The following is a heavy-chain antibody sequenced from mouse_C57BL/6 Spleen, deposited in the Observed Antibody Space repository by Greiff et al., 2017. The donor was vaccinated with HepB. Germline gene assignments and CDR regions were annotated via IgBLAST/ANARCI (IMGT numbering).Heavy chain of an antibody. CDR1: GFTFSNYW. V-gene: IGHV6-3*01. CDR2: IRLKSDNYAT. J-gene: IGHJ3*01. CDR3: TAFYYGSSYFAY. D-gene: IGHD1-1*01. Sequence: EVHLVESGGGLVQPGGSMKLSCVASGFTFSNYWMNWVRQSPEKGLEWVAQIRLKSDNYATHYAESVKGRFTISRDDSKSSVYLQMNNLRAEDTGIYYCTAFYYGSSYFAYWGQGTLVTVSA.